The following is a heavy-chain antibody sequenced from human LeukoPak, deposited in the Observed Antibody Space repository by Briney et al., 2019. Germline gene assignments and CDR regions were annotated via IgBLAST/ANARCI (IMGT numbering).Heavy chain of an antibody. CDR3: TTALIGSTSDWRDY. Sequence: GGSLRLSCAASGFTFSNAWVSWVRQAPGKGLEWAGRIKSKTDGGTADYAAPVKGRFTISRDDSKNTLSLQMNSLQTEDTAVYYCTTALIGSTSDWRDYWGQGTLVTVSS. CDR2: IKSKTDGGTA. J-gene: IGHJ4*02. CDR1: GFTFSNAW. D-gene: IGHD6-19*01. V-gene: IGHV3-15*01.